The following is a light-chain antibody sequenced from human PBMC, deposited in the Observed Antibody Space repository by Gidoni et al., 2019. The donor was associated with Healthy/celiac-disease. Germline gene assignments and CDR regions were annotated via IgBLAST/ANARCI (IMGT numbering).Light chain of an antibody. Sequence: QLTQSPSSLSASVGDRVTITCRASQSISSYLNWYQQKPGKAPKLLIYAASSLQSGVPSRFSGSGSGTDFTLTISSLQPEDFATYYCQQSYSTPPLTFGGXTKVEIK. CDR3: QQSYSTPPLT. V-gene: IGKV1-39*01. CDR2: AAS. J-gene: IGKJ4*01. CDR1: QSISSY.